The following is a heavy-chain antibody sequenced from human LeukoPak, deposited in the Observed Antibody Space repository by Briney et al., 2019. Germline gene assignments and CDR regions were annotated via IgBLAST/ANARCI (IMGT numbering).Heavy chain of an antibody. Sequence: GASVKVSCKAFGYTFTGYDMNWVRQAPGQGLEWMGWINPNSGGTNYAQTFKGRFTMTRDTSISTAYMELSRLRSDDTAVYYCARGRTYSSTWGHDYDIWGQGTMVTVSS. CDR1: GYTFTGYD. CDR2: INPNSGGT. J-gene: IGHJ3*02. D-gene: IGHD2-2*01. CDR3: ARGRTYSSTWGHDYDI. V-gene: IGHV1-2*02.